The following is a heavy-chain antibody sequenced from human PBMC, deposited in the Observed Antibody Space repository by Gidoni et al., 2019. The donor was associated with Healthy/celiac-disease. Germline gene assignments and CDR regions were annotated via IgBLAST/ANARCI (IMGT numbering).Heavy chain of an antibody. Sequence: QVQLVQSGAEVKKPGAAGKVSCKASGYTFTGYYMHWVRQAPGQGLEWMGWINPNSGGTNYAQKFQGRVTMTRDTSISTAYMELSRLRSDDTAVYYCARGYRVAARPTDYGMDVWGQGTTVTVSS. CDR3: ARGYRVAARPTDYGMDV. D-gene: IGHD6-6*01. V-gene: IGHV1-2*02. CDR2: INPNSGGT. CDR1: GYTFTGYY. J-gene: IGHJ6*02.